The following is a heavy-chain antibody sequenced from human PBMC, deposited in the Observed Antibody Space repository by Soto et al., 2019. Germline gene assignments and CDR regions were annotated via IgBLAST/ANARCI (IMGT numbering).Heavy chain of an antibody. CDR2: INPHSGAT. Sequence: QVQLVQSGAEVQRPGASVKVSCKTSGYTFSDPHMHWVRQAPGQGLEWMGWINPHSGATNYAHKFRGRVTMTRDTSIATAYMKLTGLRFDDTAVYYCATDLGSGRIPWGQGTRVTVSS. CDR3: ATDLGSGRIP. V-gene: IGHV1-2*02. D-gene: IGHD6-25*01. CDR1: GYTFSDPH. J-gene: IGHJ5*02.